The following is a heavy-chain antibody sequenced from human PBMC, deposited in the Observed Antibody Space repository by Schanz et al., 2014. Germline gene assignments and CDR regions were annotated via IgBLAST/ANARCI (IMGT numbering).Heavy chain of an antibody. D-gene: IGHD5-12*01. CDR2: ISHSGGSK. CDR1: GFTFSSYS. J-gene: IGHJ4*02. V-gene: IGHV3-21*01. CDR3: ASPSGYSDYGTYFDF. Sequence: EVQLVESGGGLVKPGGSLRLSCAASGFTFSSYSMNWVRQAPGKGLEWVSSISHSGGSKYYADSVKGRFTISRDNSKNTLHLQVTSLRAEDTAVYYCASPSGYSDYGTYFDFWGQGTLVTVSS.